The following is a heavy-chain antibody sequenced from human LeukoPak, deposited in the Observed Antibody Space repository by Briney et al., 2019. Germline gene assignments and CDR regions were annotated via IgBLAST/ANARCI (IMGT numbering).Heavy chain of an antibody. J-gene: IGHJ4*02. CDR1: GGSISSDY. V-gene: IGHV4-59*12. CDR2: IYYSGGT. Sequence: SETLSLTCTVYGGSISSDYWSWIRQPPGKGLDWIGYIYYSGGTNYNPSLKSRVTISLDTSKNQFSLRLNSVTAAGTAVYYCARERRNAADYWGQGTLVTVSS. CDR3: ARERRNAADY. D-gene: IGHD1-14*01.